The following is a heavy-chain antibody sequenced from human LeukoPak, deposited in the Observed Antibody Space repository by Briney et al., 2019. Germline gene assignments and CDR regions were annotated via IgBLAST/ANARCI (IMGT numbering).Heavy chain of an antibody. Sequence: PSETLSLTCTVSGGSISSYYWSWIRQPAGKGLEWIGRIYSSGSTNYNPSLKSRVTMSVDTSKNQFSLKLSSVAAADTAVYYCARGLTTVTTPQYFDYWGQGTLVTVSS. CDR2: IYSSGST. J-gene: IGHJ4*02. CDR1: GGSISSYY. V-gene: IGHV4-4*07. CDR3: ARGLTTVTTPQYFDY. D-gene: IGHD4-17*01.